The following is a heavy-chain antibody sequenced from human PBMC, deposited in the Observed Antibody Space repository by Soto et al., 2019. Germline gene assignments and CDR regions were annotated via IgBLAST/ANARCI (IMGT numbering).Heavy chain of an antibody. J-gene: IGHJ3*02. CDR3: ARDRSSLGAFDI. V-gene: IGHV1-3*01. CDR2: INAGNGNT. D-gene: IGHD6-13*01. Sequence: ASVKASCKASGYTFTGYYMHWVRQAPGQRLEWMGWINAGNGNTKYSQKFQGRVTITRDTSASTAYMELSSLRSEDTAVYYCARDRSSLGAFDIWGQGTMVTVSS. CDR1: GYTFTGYY.